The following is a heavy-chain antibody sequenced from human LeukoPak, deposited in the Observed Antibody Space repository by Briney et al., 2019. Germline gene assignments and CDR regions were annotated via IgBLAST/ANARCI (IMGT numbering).Heavy chain of an antibody. Sequence: KPSETLSLTCTVSGGSISSSGYYWGWIRQPPGKGLEWIGSIYYSGTTYYNPSLKSRVTISVDTSKNQFSLKLSSVTAADTAVYYCARLDCDFWSGYWNWFDPWGQGTLVTVSS. CDR2: IYYSGTT. V-gene: IGHV4-39*01. CDR1: GGSISSSGYY. J-gene: IGHJ5*02. D-gene: IGHD3-3*01. CDR3: ARLDCDFWSGYWNWFDP.